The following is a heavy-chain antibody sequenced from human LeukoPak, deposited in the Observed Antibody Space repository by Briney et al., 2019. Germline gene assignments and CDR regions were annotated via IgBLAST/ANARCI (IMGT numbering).Heavy chain of an antibody. CDR3: ARQGFVASYGVDV. J-gene: IGHJ6*02. Sequence: GESLKISCKGSGYKFNAYWIALVRQMPGKGLEWMGIIYPDDSDTRYSPSFQGQVTISADKSVSIAYLQWSSLKASDTAKFYCARQGFVASYGVDVWGQGTTVTVSS. CDR2: IYPDDSDT. V-gene: IGHV5-51*01. CDR1: GYKFNAYW.